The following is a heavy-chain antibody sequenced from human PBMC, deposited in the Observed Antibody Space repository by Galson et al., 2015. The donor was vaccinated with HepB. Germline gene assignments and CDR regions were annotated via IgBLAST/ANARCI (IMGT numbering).Heavy chain of an antibody. CDR3: TRGLRYFDWSGALDV. CDR2: IRSKAYGGTT. D-gene: IGHD3-9*01. CDR1: GFTFGDYA. J-gene: IGHJ6*02. Sequence: SLRLSCAASGFTFGDYAMSWVRQAPGKGLEWVGFIRSKAYGGTTEYAASVKGRFTISRDDSKSIAYLQMNSLKTEDTAVYYCTRGLRYFDWSGALDVWGQGTTVTVSS. V-gene: IGHV3-49*04.